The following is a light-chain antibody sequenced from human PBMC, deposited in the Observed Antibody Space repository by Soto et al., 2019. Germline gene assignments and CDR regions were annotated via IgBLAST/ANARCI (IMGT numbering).Light chain of an antibody. V-gene: IGLV4-69*01. CDR2: LTSDGSH. CDR1: SGHSSYA. Sequence: QSVLTQSPSASASLGASVKLTCTLSSGHSSYAIAWHQQQPEKGPRYLMKLTSDGSHYKGGGIPDRFSGSSSGAERYLTISSLQSEDEADYSCQTWGTGIQVFGTGTKVTVL. CDR3: QTWGTGIQV. J-gene: IGLJ1*01.